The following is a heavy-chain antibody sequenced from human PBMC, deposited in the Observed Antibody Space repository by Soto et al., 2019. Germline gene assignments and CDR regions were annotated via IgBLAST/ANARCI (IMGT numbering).Heavy chain of an antibody. CDR3: ARDVYSSGDDWFDP. J-gene: IGHJ5*02. Sequence: GASVKVSCKASGYTFTSYGISWVRQAPGQGLEWMGWISAYNGNTNYAQKLQGRVTMTTDTSTSTAYMELRSLRSDDTAVYYCARDVYSSGDDWFDPWGQGTLVTVSS. CDR2: ISAYNGNT. CDR1: GYTFTSYG. D-gene: IGHD6-19*01. V-gene: IGHV1-18*01.